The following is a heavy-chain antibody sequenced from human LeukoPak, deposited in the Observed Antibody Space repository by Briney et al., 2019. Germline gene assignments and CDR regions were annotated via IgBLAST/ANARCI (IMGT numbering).Heavy chain of an antibody. J-gene: IGHJ5*02. CDR2: IYNSGST. CDR1: GGSISSSTYY. D-gene: IGHD6-13*01. CDR3: ARQAYSSNLGWFDP. V-gene: IGHV4-39*01. Sequence: SETLSLTCSVSGGSISSSTYYWGWIRQPPGKGLEWIGNIYNSGSTYYNPSLKSRVAISVDTSKNQFSLKLSSVTAADTAVYYCARQAYSSNLGWFDPWGQGTLVTVSS.